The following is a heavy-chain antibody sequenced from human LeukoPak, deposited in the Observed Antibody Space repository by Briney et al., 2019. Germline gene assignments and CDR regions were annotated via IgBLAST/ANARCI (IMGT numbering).Heavy chain of an antibody. J-gene: IGHJ6*03. D-gene: IGHD3-16*01. CDR2: IIPIFGTA. Sequence: SVKVSCKASGGTFSSYAISWVRQAPGQGLEWMGGIIPIFGTANYAQKFQGRVTITADKSTSTAYMELSSLRSEDTAVYYCARGIMITLKRGSYYMDAWGKGTTVTVSS. CDR1: GGTFSSYA. V-gene: IGHV1-69*06. CDR3: ARGIMITLKRGSYYMDA.